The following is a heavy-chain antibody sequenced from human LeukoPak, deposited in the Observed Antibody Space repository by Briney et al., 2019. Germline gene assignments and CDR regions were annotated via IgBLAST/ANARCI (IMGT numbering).Heavy chain of an antibody. J-gene: IGHJ3*02. CDR2: IYYSGST. CDR1: GYSISSSNW. Sequence: SETLSLTCAVSGYSISSSNWWGWIRPPPGKGLEWIGYIYYSGSTYYNPSLKSRVTMSVDTSKNQFSLKLSSVTAVDTAVYYCARNNPPDYYDSSGYRGGAFDIWGQGTMVTVSS. V-gene: IGHV4-28*01. D-gene: IGHD3-22*01. CDR3: ARNNPPDYYDSSGYRGGAFDI.